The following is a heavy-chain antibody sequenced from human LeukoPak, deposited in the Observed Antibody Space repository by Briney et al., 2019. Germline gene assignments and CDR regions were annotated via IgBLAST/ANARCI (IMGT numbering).Heavy chain of an antibody. CDR1: GYTFTSYG. Sequence: GASVKVSCTASGYTFTSYGISWVRQAPGQGLQWLGWISASNGNTNYAQKFRDRVTMSTDTSTGTAYLDVRSLTSDDTAVYYCARDHSNWNYAPDFWGQGTLVIVSS. CDR3: ARDHSNWNYAPDF. J-gene: IGHJ4*02. D-gene: IGHD1-7*01. CDR2: ISASNGNT. V-gene: IGHV1-18*01.